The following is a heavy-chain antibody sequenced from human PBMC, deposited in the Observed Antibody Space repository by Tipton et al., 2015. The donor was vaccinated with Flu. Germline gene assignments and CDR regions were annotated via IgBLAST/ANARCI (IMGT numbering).Heavy chain of an antibody. CDR1: GGSISSYY. D-gene: IGHD3-22*01. CDR2: IYYSGST. V-gene: IGHV4-59*01. Sequence: TLSLTCTVSGGSISSYYWSWIRQPPGKGLEWIGYIYYSGSTNYNPSLKSRVTISVDTSKNQFSLKLSSVTAADTAVYYCARVDSSGYYPGLWGQGTLVTVSS. CDR3: ARVDSSGYYPGL. J-gene: IGHJ4*02.